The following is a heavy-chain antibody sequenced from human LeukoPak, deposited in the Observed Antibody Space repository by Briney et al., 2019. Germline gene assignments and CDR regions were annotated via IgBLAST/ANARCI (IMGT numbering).Heavy chain of an antibody. V-gene: IGHV1-8*01. Sequence: ASVKVSCKASGYTFTSYDINWVRQATGQGLEWMGWMNPNSGNTGYAQKFQGRVTMTRNTSISTAYMELSSLRSEDTAVYYCAGVRYDSSGYYLYYFDYWGQGTLVTVSS. J-gene: IGHJ4*02. D-gene: IGHD3-22*01. CDR3: AGVRYDSSGYYLYYFDY. CDR2: MNPNSGNT. CDR1: GYTFTSYD.